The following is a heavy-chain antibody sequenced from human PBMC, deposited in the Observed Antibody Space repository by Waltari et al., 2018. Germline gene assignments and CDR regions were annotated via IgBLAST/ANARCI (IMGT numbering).Heavy chain of an antibody. D-gene: IGHD1-1*01. CDR3: AKDLGIGGGTTEFDH. CDR2: IRHIGSEK. Sequence: EVQLVESGGGLVQPGGSLRLSCPASGFLFSTYWMGWVRLAPGRGLEWVADIRHIGSEKYDVESVKGRFTISRDNAENTLYLQMNSLRAEDTAVYYCAKDLGIGGGTTEFDHWGQGTLVTVSS. J-gene: IGHJ4*02. V-gene: IGHV3-7*01. CDR1: GFLFSTYW.